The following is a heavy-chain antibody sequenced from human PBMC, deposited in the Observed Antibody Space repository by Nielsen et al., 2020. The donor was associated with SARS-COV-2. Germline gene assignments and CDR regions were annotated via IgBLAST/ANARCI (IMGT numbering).Heavy chain of an antibody. CDR1: GGSISSYY. CDR2: IYYSGRT. J-gene: IGHJ3*02. D-gene: IGHD6-13*01. V-gene: IGHV4-59*01. Sequence: SETLSLTCTVSGGSISSYYWSWIRQPPGKGLGWIGYIYYSGRTNYNPSLKSRVTISVDTSKNKFSLKLSTVTAADTAVYYCARESPGIAAAVGAFDIWGQGTMVTVSS. CDR3: ARESPGIAAAVGAFDI.